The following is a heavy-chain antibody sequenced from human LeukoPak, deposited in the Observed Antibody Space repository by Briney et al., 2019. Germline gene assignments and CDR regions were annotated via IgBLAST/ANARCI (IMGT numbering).Heavy chain of an antibody. J-gene: IGHJ3*02. CDR2: IYHSGST. CDR1: GGSISSNHW. CDR3: ARVAVIAAAGNTFDI. Sequence: PSETLSLTCAVSGGSISSNHWWSWVRQPPGKGLEWIGEIYHSGSTNYNPSLKSRVTISVDKSKNQFSLKLSSVTVADTALYYCARVAVIAAAGNTFDIWGQGTMVTVSS. D-gene: IGHD6-13*01. V-gene: IGHV4-4*02.